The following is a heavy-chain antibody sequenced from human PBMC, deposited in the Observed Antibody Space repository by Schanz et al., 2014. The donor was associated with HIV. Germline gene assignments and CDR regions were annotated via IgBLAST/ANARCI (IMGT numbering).Heavy chain of an antibody. D-gene: IGHD3-3*01. Sequence: QVPLQESGPGLVKPSETLSLTCTVSGGSISGHYWSWIRQPAGKGLEWIGRISASGSSNYNPSLKSRLAMSIDTSKKKFSLTLTSVTAADTAVYYCASSITISGVVYAMDVWGQGTTVTVSS. CDR3: ASSITISGVVYAMDV. V-gene: IGHV4-4*07. CDR2: ISASGSS. J-gene: IGHJ6*02. CDR1: GGSISGHY.